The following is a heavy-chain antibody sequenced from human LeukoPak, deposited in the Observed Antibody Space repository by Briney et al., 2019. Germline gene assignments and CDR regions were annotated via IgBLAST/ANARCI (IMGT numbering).Heavy chain of an antibody. Sequence: SETLSFTCTVSGGSISSSYSYWGWIRQPPGKGLEWIGNIYYSGSTYYNPSLKSRVTISVDTSKNHFSLKLNSVTAADTAVYYCAKPSNYYGSATDAFDFWGQGTMVTVSS. CDR1: GGSISSSYSY. CDR2: IYYSGST. D-gene: IGHD3-10*01. V-gene: IGHV4-39*07. CDR3: AKPSNYYGSATDAFDF. J-gene: IGHJ3*01.